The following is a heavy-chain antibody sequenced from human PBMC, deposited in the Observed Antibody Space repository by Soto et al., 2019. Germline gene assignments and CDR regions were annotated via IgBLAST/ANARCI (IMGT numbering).Heavy chain of an antibody. CDR2: ISAYNGNT. Sequence: GASVKVSCKASGYTFTSYGISWLRQSAGQGLEWMGWISAYNGNTNYAQKLQGRVTMTTDASTSTAYMELRSLRSDDTAVYYCARDRGSYSHYYYGMDVWGQGTTVTVSS. D-gene: IGHD1-26*01. V-gene: IGHV1-18*04. CDR1: GYTFTSYG. J-gene: IGHJ6*02. CDR3: ARDRGSYSHYYYGMDV.